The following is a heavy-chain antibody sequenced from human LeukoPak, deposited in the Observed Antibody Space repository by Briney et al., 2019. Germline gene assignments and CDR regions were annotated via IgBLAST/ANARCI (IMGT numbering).Heavy chain of an antibody. CDR3: ARVRGDYVVDY. CDR2: ISSNGVST. V-gene: IGHV3-64*01. D-gene: IGHD4-17*01. Sequence: GGSLRLSCAASGXTFSNYALHWVRQAPGKGLEHVSLISSNGVSTYYANSVKGRFTISRDNSKNPLYLHMGSLRAEDMAVYYCARVRGDYVVDYWGQGTLVTVSS. J-gene: IGHJ4*02. CDR1: GXTFSNYA.